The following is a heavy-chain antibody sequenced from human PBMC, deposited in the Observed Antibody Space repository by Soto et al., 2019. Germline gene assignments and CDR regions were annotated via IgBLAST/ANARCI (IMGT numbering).Heavy chain of an antibody. J-gene: IGHJ5*01. CDR3: ARLCYFDTGDVGFDS. V-gene: IGHV3-7*03. CDR1: GFPFIDDG. CDR2: IKQDGSEK. D-gene: IGHD3-22*01. Sequence: PVGPLRVSLSASGFPFIDDGMGWVRTAPGTGLEWVANIKQDGSEKYYVDSVKGRVTISRDNAKNSLYLQMNSLRAEDTAVYYCARLCYFDTGDVGFDSWGQGTRVTVSA.